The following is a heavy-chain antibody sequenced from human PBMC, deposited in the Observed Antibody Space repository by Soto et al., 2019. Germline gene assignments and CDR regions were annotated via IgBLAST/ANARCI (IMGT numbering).Heavy chain of an antibody. Sequence: PSETLSLTCAISDYSITNSHWWGWIRQPPGKGLEWIGYIYYSGSTNYNPSLKSRVTISVDTSKNQFSLKLSSVTAADTAVYYCVGHYDILNEGYFDYWGQGTLVTVS. CDR3: VGHYDILNEGYFDY. J-gene: IGHJ4*02. CDR1: DYSITNSHW. D-gene: IGHD3-9*01. CDR2: IYYSGST. V-gene: IGHV4-28*01.